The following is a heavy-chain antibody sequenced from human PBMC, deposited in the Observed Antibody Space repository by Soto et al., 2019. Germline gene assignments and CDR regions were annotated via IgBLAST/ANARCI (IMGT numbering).Heavy chain of an antibody. CDR2: IYYSGST. CDR3: AGLSGYDMRRRNNWFDP. CDR1: GGSISSYY. Sequence: SETLSLTCTVSGGSISSYYWSWIRQPPGKGLEWIGYIYYSGSTNYNPSLKSRVTISVDTSKNQFSLKLSSVTAADTAVYYCAGLSGYDMRRRNNWFDPWGQGTLVTVSS. V-gene: IGHV4-59*08. J-gene: IGHJ5*02. D-gene: IGHD5-12*01.